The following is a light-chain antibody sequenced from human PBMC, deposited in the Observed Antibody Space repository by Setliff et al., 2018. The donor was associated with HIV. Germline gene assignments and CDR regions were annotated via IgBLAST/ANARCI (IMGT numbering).Light chain of an antibody. J-gene: IGLJ1*01. CDR2: DVS. CDR3: GSYTSSNTLV. Sequence: QSVLAQPASVSGSPGQSITISCTGTGSDVGGYNYVSWYQQHPGKAPKLMIYDVSNRPSGVSNRFSGSKSGNTASLTISGLQAEDEADYYCGSYTSSNTLVFGTGTKVTVL. CDR1: GSDVGGYNY. V-gene: IGLV2-14*03.